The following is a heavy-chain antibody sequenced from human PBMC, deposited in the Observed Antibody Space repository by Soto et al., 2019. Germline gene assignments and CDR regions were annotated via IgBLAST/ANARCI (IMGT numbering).Heavy chain of an antibody. V-gene: IGHV1-69*08. J-gene: IGHJ3*01. CDR2: IIPIPDIT. D-gene: IGHD3-3*01. Sequence: QVQLVQSGAEVRKPGSSVKVSCKAPGGTFSTYIISWVRQAPGQGLEWMGRIIPIPDITNYAQKFQGRVTVTAARSTSTAYMELTSLKSEDTAVYYCARDRITTRGDAFDLWGQWTMVTVSS. CDR3: ARDRITTRGDAFDL. CDR1: GGTFSTYI.